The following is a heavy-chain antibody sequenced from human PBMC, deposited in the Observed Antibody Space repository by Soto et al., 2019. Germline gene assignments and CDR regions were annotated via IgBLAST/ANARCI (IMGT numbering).Heavy chain of an antibody. V-gene: IGHV3-21*04. J-gene: IGHJ3*02. CDR3: ARGGITMVRGAPYDI. D-gene: IGHD3-10*01. CDR2: ISVSGDNI. CDR1: VFSFNSFN. Sequence: GGSLILSCLASVFSFNSFNMNWIRRAPGRGLEWVASISVSGDNIYYVDSVKGRFTISRDNAKNSLYLQMNSLRAEDTAVYYCARGGITMVRGAPYDIWGQGTMVTVS.